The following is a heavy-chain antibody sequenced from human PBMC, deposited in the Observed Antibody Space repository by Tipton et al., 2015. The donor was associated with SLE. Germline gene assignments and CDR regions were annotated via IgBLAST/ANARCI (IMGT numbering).Heavy chain of an antibody. J-gene: IGHJ2*01. Sequence: TLSLTCTVSGYSISSGYYWGWIRQPPGKGLEWIGSIYHSGSTYYNPSLKSRVTISVDTSKNQFSLKLSSVTAADTAVYYCARVVRSGWDLLNGYFDLWGRGTLVTVSS. D-gene: IGHD6-19*01. CDR2: IYHSGST. V-gene: IGHV4-38-2*02. CDR1: GYSISSGYY. CDR3: ARVVRSGWDLLNGYFDL.